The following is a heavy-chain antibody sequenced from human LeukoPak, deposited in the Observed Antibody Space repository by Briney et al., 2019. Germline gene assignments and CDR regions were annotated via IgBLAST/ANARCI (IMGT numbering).Heavy chain of an antibody. Sequence: PSETLSLTCAVYGGSLSGYYWSWIRQCPEKGLEWIGEINHSGSTNDNPSLKSRVTISVDTSKSQFSLKLSSVTAADTAVYYCARGAATCDPWGQGTLVTVSS. J-gene: IGHJ5*02. CDR3: ARGAATCDP. CDR1: GGSLSGYY. V-gene: IGHV4-34*01. CDR2: INHSGST. D-gene: IGHD6-13*01.